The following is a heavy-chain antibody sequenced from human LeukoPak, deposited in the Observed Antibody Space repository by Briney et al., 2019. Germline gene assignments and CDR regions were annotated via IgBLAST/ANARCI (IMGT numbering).Heavy chain of an antibody. V-gene: IGHV1-69*01. CDR2: IIPIFGTA. CDR3: ARSGCSGGSCYDYYYYGMDD. CDR1: GGTFSSYA. D-gene: IGHD2-15*01. J-gene: IGHJ6*04. Sequence: SVKVSCKASGGTFSSYAISWVRQAPGQGLEWMGGIIPIFGTANYAQKFQGRVTITADESTSTVYMELSSLRSEDTAVYYCARSGCSGGSCYDYYYYGMDDWGKGTTVTVSS.